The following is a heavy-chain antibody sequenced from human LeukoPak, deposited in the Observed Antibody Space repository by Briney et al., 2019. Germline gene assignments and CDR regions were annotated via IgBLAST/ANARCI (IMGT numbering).Heavy chain of an antibody. CDR3: AKDQEAYGSGSYLDY. D-gene: IGHD3-10*01. CDR2: ISGSGGST. Sequence: GGSLRLSCAASGFTFSSYAMSWVRQAPGKGLEWVSAISGSGGSTYYADSVKGWFTISRDNYKKPRYLKINSLRAEDTAVYYCAKDQEAYGSGSYLDYWGQGTLVTVSS. V-gene: IGHV3-23*01. J-gene: IGHJ4*02. CDR1: GFTFSSYA.